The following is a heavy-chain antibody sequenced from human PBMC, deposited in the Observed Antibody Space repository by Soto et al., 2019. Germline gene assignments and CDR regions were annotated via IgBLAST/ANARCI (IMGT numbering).Heavy chain of an antibody. CDR2: IWYDGSNK. CDR3: ARDPVIGITATDNWFDP. Sequence: GGSLRLSCAASGFTFSSYGMHWVRQAPGKGLEWVAVIWYDGSNKYYADSVKGRFTISRDNSKNTLYLQMNSLRAEDTAVYYCARDPVIGITATDNWFDPWGQSTLVTVSS. D-gene: IGHD1-20*01. CDR1: GFTFSSYG. J-gene: IGHJ5*02. V-gene: IGHV3-33*01.